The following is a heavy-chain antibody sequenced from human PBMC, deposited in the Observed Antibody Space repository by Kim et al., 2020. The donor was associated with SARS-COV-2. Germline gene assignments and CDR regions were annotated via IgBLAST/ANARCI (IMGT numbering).Heavy chain of an antibody. J-gene: IGHJ6*02. V-gene: IGHV1-8*01. CDR2: MNPNSGNT. CDR3: ARDNYGDYSRGSYYYGMDV. CDR1: GYTFTSYD. D-gene: IGHD4-17*01. Sequence: ASVKVSCKASGYTFTSYDINWVRQATGQGLEWMGWMNPNSGNTGYAQKFQGRVTMTRNTSISTAYMELSSLRSEDTAVYYCARDNYGDYSRGSYYYGMDVWGQGTTVTVSS.